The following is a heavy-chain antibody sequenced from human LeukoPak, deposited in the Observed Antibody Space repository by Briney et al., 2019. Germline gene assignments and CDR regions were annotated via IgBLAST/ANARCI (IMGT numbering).Heavy chain of an antibody. CDR1: GYTFTDYY. Sequence: ASVKVSCKASGYTFTDYYLHWVRQAPGQGLEWMGWINPNSGETNYAQKFQDWVTMTRDTSSITAYMELSRLRSDDTAVYYCATTGGSQWYYYGLDVWGQGTTVTVSS. CDR3: ATTGGSQWYYYGLDV. J-gene: IGHJ6*02. D-gene: IGHD1-1*01. CDR2: INPNSGET. V-gene: IGHV1-2*04.